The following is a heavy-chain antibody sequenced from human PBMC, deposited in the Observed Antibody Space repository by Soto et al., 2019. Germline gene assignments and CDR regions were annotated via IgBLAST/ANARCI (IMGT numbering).Heavy chain of an antibody. CDR2: IIPIFGTA. J-gene: IGHJ4*02. CDR3: ARRNCGGDCYPPYYFDY. Sequence: EASVKVSCKASGYTFTIYGISWVRQAPGQGLEWMGGIIPIFGTANYAQRFQGRVTITADESTSTAYMELSSLRSEDTAVYYCARRNCGGDCYPPYYFDYWGQGTLVTVSS. CDR1: GYTFTIYG. D-gene: IGHD2-21*02. V-gene: IGHV1-69*13.